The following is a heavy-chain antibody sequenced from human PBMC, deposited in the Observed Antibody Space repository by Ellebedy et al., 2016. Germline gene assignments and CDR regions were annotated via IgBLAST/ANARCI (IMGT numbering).Heavy chain of an antibody. Sequence: SVKVSCXAFGGTFSNYAISWVRQAPGQGLEWMGGIIPIFGTANYAQKFQGRVTITADESTSTAYMELSSLRSEDTAVYYCARTVADTAMAIYYYYHMDVWGKGTTVTVSS. V-gene: IGHV1-69*13. J-gene: IGHJ6*03. CDR3: ARTVADTAMAIYYYYHMDV. CDR1: GGTFSNYA. D-gene: IGHD5-18*01. CDR2: IIPIFGTA.